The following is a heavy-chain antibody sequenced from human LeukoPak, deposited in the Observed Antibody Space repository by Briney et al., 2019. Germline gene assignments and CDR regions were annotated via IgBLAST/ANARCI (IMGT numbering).Heavy chain of an antibody. D-gene: IGHD3-10*01. CDR3: ATDWGHGSNTYNYFLDY. Sequence: ASVKVSFKSSGYTFINYGSSWVRQAPGEGLDWMGWISPYNGDTNYAQSLQGRLTVTTDTSSTTAYMELRSLRSDDTAVYYCATDWGHGSNTYNYFLDYWGQGTLVTVSS. J-gene: IGHJ4*02. V-gene: IGHV1-18*01. CDR2: ISPYNGDT. CDR1: GYTFINYG.